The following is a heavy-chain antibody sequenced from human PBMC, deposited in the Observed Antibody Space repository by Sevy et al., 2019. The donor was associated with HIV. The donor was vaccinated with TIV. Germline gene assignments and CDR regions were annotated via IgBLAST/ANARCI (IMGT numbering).Heavy chain of an antibody. V-gene: IGHV4-34*01. CDR3: VRGKLGATIEDKSFDY. CDR2: INHSGGT. J-gene: IGHJ4*02. D-gene: IGHD1-26*01. CDR1: GGTFSGHY. Sequence: SETLSLTCAVYGGTFSGHYWSWIRQPPGKRLEWIGQINHSGGTNYNPSLKSRVTISADQSKNQFSLKLTSVTAADTAVYYCVRGKLGATIEDKSFDYWGRGTLVTVSS.